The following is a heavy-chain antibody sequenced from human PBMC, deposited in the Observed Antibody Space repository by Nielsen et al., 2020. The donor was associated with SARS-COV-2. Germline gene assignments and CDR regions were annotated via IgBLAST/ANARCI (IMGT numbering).Heavy chain of an antibody. D-gene: IGHD6-19*01. V-gene: IGHV1-69*13. Sequence: SVKVSYKASGGTFSSYAISWVRQAPGQGLEWMGGIIPIFGTANYAQKFQGRVTITADESTSTAYMELRSLRSDDTAVYYCARDFSIAVAGTGYWGQGTLVTVSS. CDR3: ARDFSIAVAGTGY. J-gene: IGHJ4*02. CDR2: IIPIFGTA. CDR1: GGTFSSYA.